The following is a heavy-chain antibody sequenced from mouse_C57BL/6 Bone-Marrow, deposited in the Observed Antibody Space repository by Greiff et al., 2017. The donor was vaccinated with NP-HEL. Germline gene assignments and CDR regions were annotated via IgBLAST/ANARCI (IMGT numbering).Heavy chain of an antibody. V-gene: IGHV1-55*01. CDR2: IYPGSGST. Sequence: VQLQQPGAELVTPGASVKMSCKASGYTFTSSWITWVKQRPGQGLEWIGDIYPGSGSTYSNEKFKSPATLTVDTSSSPAYMQLSSLTSEDSAVYYCARSTTVVAMDDWGKGTSVTVSS. D-gene: IGHD1-1*01. J-gene: IGHJ4*01. CDR1: GYTFTSSW. CDR3: ARSTTVVAMDD.